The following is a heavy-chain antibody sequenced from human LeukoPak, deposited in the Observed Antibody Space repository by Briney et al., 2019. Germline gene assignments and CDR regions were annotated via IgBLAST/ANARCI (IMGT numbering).Heavy chain of an antibody. V-gene: IGHV4-59*01. Sequence: SETLSLTCTVSGGSISSYYWSWIRPPPGKGLEWIGYIYGDGSTIYNPSLRSRVSISLHTSKTQFSLNLSSVTAADTAVYYCARYSYGGLYFDYWGQGTQVAVSS. CDR3: ARYSYGGLYFDY. D-gene: IGHD5-18*01. J-gene: IGHJ4*02. CDR2: IYGDGST. CDR1: GGSISSYY.